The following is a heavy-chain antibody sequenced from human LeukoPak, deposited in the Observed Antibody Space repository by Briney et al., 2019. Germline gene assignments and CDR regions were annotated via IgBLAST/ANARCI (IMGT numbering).Heavy chain of an antibody. J-gene: IGHJ3*02. CDR2: IIPIFGTA. CDR1: GGTFSSYA. Sequence: ASVKVSCKASGGTFSSYAISWVRQAPGQGLEWMGGIIPIFGTANYAQKFQGRVTITTDESTSTAYMELSSLRSEDTAVYYCASMGRGYDFWSGYYPDAFDIWGQGTMVTVSS. V-gene: IGHV1-69*05. D-gene: IGHD3-3*01. CDR3: ASMGRGYDFWSGYYPDAFDI.